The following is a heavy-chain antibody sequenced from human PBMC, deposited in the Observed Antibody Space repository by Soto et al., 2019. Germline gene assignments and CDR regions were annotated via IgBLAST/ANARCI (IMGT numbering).Heavy chain of an antibody. CDR2: ISGSGNSP. D-gene: IGHD3-3*01. V-gene: IGHV3-23*01. J-gene: IGHJ4*02. CDR1: GYTFSDYA. CDR3: AKVTENEFWGGYFDL. Sequence: EVQLLESGGGLVRPGGSLRLSCAASGYTFSDYAMYWVRQAPGKGLAWVSAISGSGNSPYYADSVKGQFTISRDNSKHTLYLQMNSRAAEDTARYYCAKVTENEFWGGYFDLWGQGTLLTVSS.